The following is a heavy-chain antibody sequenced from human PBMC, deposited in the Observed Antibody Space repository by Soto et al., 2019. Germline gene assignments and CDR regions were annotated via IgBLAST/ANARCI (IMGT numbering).Heavy chain of an antibody. CDR2: ISSSSSTI. D-gene: IGHD2-21*01. V-gene: IGHV3-48*01. J-gene: IGHJ3*02. CDR1: GFTFSSYS. CDR3: IRRFPDAFDI. Sequence: GGSLRLSCAASGFTFSSYSMNWVRQAPGKGLEWVSYISSSSSTIYYADSVKGRFTISRDNAKNSLYLQMNSLRAEDTAVYYCIRRFPDAFDIWGQGTMVTVSS.